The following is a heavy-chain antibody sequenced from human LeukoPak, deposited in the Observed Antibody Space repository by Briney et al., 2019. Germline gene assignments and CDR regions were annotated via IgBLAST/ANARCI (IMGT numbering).Heavy chain of an antibody. Sequence: GGSLRLSCAASGFTFSSYAMSWVRQAPGKGLEWVAVISYDGSNKYYADSVKGRFTISRDNSKNTLYLQMNSLRAEDTAVYYCAKNGKYYFDYWGQGTLLTVSS. CDR2: ISYDGSNK. CDR3: AKNGKYYFDY. CDR1: GFTFSSYA. V-gene: IGHV3-30-3*02. J-gene: IGHJ4*02.